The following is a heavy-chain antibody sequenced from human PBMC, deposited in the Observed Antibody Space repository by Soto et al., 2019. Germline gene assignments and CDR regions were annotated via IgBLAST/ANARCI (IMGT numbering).Heavy chain of an antibody. D-gene: IGHD3-10*01. J-gene: IGHJ5*02. CDR1: GGSISSSSYY. Sequence: QLQLQESGPGLVKPSETLSLTCTVSGGSISSSSYYWGWIRQPPGKGLEWIASIYYSGSTYYNPSLKSRVTISGDTSKNQFSLKLSSVTAADTAIYYCARLPVVRGVIIGRWFDPWGQGTLVTVSS. CDR3: ARLPVVRGVIIGRWFDP. CDR2: IYYSGST. V-gene: IGHV4-39*01.